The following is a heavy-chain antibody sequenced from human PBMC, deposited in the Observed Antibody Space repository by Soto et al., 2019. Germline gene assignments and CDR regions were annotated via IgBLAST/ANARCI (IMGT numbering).Heavy chain of an antibody. D-gene: IGHD3-3*01. CDR2: ISYDGGTK. V-gene: IGHV3-30*18. Sequence: GGSLRLSCAASGFTFSSYAMSWVRQAPGKGLEWVAIISYDGGTKFYADSVKGRFTISRDNSKNTLYLQMNSLRAEDTAVYYCAKDHDFWSGYYGEADYWGQGTLVTVSS. CDR1: GFTFSSYA. CDR3: AKDHDFWSGYYGEADY. J-gene: IGHJ4*02.